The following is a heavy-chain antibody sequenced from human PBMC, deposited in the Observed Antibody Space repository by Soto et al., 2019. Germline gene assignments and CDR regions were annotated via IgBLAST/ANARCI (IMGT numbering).Heavy chain of an antibody. CDR2: IYYSGST. CDR3: ARIGAFYYVNV. CDR1: RSDY. D-gene: IGHD1-26*01. Sequence: RSDYRSMKNKPPGKGLEWIGSIYYSGSTYYNPSLKSRVTISVDTSKNQFSLKLSSVTAADSAVYYCARIGAFYYVNVWGQVTT. J-gene: IGHJ6*02. V-gene: IGHV4-39*01.